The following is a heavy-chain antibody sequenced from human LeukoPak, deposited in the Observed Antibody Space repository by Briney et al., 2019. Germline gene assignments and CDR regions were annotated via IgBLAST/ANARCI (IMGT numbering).Heavy chain of an antibody. CDR3: ARGPSSQFRTDY. Sequence: GGSLRLSCAASGFAFSSYSLNWVRQAPGKGLEWVSYIGTSSSRIYYADSAKGRFTISRDNAKNSLYLQMNGLRAEDTAVYYCARGPSSQFRTDYWGQGTLVTVSS. J-gene: IGHJ4*02. CDR2: IGTSSSRI. D-gene: IGHD2-2*01. CDR1: GFAFSSYS. V-gene: IGHV3-48*01.